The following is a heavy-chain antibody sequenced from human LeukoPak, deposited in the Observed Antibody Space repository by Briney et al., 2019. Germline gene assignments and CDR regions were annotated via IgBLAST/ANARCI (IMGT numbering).Heavy chain of an antibody. CDR1: AFTFDHYA. D-gene: IGHD6-6*01. J-gene: IGHJ4*02. Sequence: GGSLRLSCAASAFTFDHYAMHWVRQAPGQGLEWVSGISWNSAAIGYADSVRGRFSISRDNAKNTLYLQMNSLRAEDTAVYYCARGLSGYASSLGYWGQGTLVTVSA. CDR2: ISWNSAAI. CDR3: ARGLSGYASSLGY. V-gene: IGHV3-9*01.